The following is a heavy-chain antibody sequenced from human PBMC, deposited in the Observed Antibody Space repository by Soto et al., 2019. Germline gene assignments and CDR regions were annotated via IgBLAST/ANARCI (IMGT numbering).Heavy chain of an antibody. CDR3: AKDITKVDTAMGKFY. V-gene: IGHV3-23*01. D-gene: IGHD5-18*01. CDR1: GFTFSSYA. Sequence: GGSLRLSCAASGFTFSSYAMSWVRQAPGKGLEWVSAISGSGGSTYYADSVKGRFTISRDNSKNTLYLQMNSLRAEDTAVYYCAKDITKVDTAMGKFYWGQGTLVTVSS. J-gene: IGHJ4*02. CDR2: ISGSGGST.